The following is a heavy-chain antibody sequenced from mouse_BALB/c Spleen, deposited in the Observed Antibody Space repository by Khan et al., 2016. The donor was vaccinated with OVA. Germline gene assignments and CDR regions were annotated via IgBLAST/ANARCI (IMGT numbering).Heavy chain of an antibody. J-gene: IGHJ3*01. D-gene: IGHD2-14*01. Sequence: QVQLKQSGAELVKPGASVTLSCKASGYTFTSYDINWVRQRPEQGLEWIGWIFPGDGSTKYNEKFKGRATLTTDKSSSTDYMHLSRLTSEDSAVYVCARGGYGGFAYWGQGTLVTVSA. V-gene: IGHV1S56*01. CDR3: ARGGYGGFAY. CDR1: GYTFTSYD. CDR2: IFPGDGST.